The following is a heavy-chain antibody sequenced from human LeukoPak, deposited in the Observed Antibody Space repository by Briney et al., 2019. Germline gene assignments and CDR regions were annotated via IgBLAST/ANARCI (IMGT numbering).Heavy chain of an antibody. CDR1: GFTFSSYW. Sequence: GGSLRLSCAASGFTFSSYWMSWVRQAPGKGLEWVANIKQDGSERYYVDSVKGRFTISGDNAKNSLYLQMNSPRAVDTAVYYCARGPSGGNGFSYWGLGTLVTVSS. CDR2: IKQDGSER. CDR3: ARGPSGGNGFSY. D-gene: IGHD2-15*01. J-gene: IGHJ4*02. V-gene: IGHV3-7*04.